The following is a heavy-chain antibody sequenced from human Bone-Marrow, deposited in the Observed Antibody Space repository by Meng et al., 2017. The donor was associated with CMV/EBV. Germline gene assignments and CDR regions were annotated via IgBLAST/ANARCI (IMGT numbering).Heavy chain of an antibody. Sequence: QVQLQQWGAGLLKPSETLSLTCAVYGGSFSGYYWSWIRQPPGKGLEWIGEINHSGSTNYNPSLKSRVTISVDTSKNQFSLKLSSVTAADTAVYYCARRKSMIVVSGEDYWGQGTLVTVSS. CDR3: ARRKSMIVVSGEDY. CDR2: INHSGST. J-gene: IGHJ4*02. V-gene: IGHV4-34*01. CDR1: GGSFSGYY. D-gene: IGHD3-22*01.